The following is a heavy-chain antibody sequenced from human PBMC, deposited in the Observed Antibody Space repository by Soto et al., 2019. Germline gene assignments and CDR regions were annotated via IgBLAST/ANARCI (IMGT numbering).Heavy chain of an antibody. Sequence: GGSLRLSCAASGFTFSSYWMHWVRQAPGKGLVWVSRINSDGSSTSYADSVKGRFTISRDNAKNTLYLQMNSLRAEDTAVYYCAREGVGADIDAFDIWGQGTMVTVSS. D-gene: IGHD1-26*01. CDR2: INSDGSST. J-gene: IGHJ3*02. V-gene: IGHV3-74*01. CDR1: GFTFSSYW. CDR3: AREGVGADIDAFDI.